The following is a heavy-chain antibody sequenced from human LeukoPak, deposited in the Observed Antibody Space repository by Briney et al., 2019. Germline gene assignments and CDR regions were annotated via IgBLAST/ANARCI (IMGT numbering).Heavy chain of an antibody. CDR1: GYSFSNYW. V-gene: IGHV5-51*01. J-gene: IGHJ5*02. D-gene: IGHD4-23*01. Sequence: GESLKISCKGSGYSFSNYWIAWVRQMPGKGLEWMGMIYPGDSNTRYSPPFQGQVTISADQSLSTAYLQWSSLKASDTAMYYCARRVQDGGKTRWSDRWGQGTLVTVSS. CDR3: ARRVQDGGKTRWSDR. CDR2: IYPGDSNT.